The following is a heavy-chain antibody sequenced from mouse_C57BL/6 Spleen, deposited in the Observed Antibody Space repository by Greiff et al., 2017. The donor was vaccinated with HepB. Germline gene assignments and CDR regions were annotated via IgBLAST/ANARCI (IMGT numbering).Heavy chain of an antibody. CDR1: GYAFSSYW. V-gene: IGHV1-80*01. Sequence: QVQLQQSGAELVKPGASVKISCKASGYAFSSYWMNWVKQRPGKGLEWIGQIYPGDGDTTYNGKFKGKATLTADKSSSTAYMQLSSLTSEDSAVYFCARSAITTGVRYYFDYWGQGTTLTVSS. CDR2: IYPGDGDT. J-gene: IGHJ2*01. CDR3: ARSAITTGVRYYFDY. D-gene: IGHD1-1*01.